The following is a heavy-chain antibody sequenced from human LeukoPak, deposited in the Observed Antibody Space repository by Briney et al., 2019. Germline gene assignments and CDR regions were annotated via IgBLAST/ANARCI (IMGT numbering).Heavy chain of an antibody. D-gene: IGHD2-8*01. J-gene: IGHJ4*02. Sequence: ASVKVSCKASGYTFTDYYLHWVRQAPGQGLEWMGWINPNSGGTNYAQKFQGRVTMTRDTSISTAYMELSRLRSDDTAVYYCARGLPSPGDVWYLDYWGQGTLVTVSS. CDR1: GYTFTDYY. V-gene: IGHV1-2*02. CDR2: INPNSGGT. CDR3: ARGLPSPGDVWYLDY.